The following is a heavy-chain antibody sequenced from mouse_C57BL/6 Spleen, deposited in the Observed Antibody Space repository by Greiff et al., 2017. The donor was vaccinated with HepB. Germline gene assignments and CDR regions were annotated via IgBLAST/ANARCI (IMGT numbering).Heavy chain of an antibody. J-gene: IGHJ1*03. V-gene: IGHV1-81*01. Sequence: VKLKQSGAELARPGASVKLSCKASGFTFTSYGISWVKQRTGQGLEWIGEIYPRSGNTYYNEKFKGKATLTADKSSSTAYMELRSLTSEDSAVYFCASWLRYVDVWGTGTTVTVSS. CDR1: GFTFTSYG. CDR3: ASWLRYVDV. D-gene: IGHD2-2*01. CDR2: IYPRSGNT.